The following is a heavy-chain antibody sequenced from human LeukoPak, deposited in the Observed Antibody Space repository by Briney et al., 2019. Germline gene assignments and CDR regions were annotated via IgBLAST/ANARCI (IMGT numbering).Heavy chain of an antibody. D-gene: IGHD3-16*01. J-gene: IGHJ4*02. CDR1: GFTFSSYS. V-gene: IGHV3-21*01. CDR2: ISSSSSYI. Sequence: SLXXSCAASGFTFSSYSMNWVRQAPGKGLEWVSSISSSSSYIYYADSVKGRFTISRDNAKNSLYLQMNSLRAEDTAVYYCARVPSEGDWGQGTLVTVSS. CDR3: ARVPSEGD.